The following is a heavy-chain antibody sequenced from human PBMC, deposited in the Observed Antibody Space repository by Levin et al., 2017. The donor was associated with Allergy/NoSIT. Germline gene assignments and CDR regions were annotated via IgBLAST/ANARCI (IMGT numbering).Heavy chain of an antibody. J-gene: IGHJ4*02. D-gene: IGHD3-22*01. CDR3: ARVDDSSGYYQNPFDY. CDR1: GGTFSSYA. CDR2: IIPILGIA. V-gene: IGHV1-69*04. Sequence: ASVKVSCKASGGTFSSYAISWVRQAPGQGLEWMGRIIPILGIANYAQKFQGRVTITADKSTSTAYMELSSLRAEDTAVYYCARVDDSSGYYQNPFDYWGQGTLVTVSS.